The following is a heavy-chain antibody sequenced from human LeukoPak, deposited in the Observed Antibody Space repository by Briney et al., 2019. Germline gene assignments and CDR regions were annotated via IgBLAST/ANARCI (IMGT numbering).Heavy chain of an antibody. D-gene: IGHD6-6*01. CDR3: ARVVYSSSPFDY. J-gene: IGHJ4*02. V-gene: IGHV1-2*02. Sequence: ASVKVSCKASGYSFSDKYMHWVRQAPGQGLEWMGGINPNSGGTNYAQKFQGRVTMTRDTSISTAYMELSRLRSDDTAVYYCARVVYSSSPFDYWGQGTLVTVSS. CDR2: INPNSGGT. CDR1: GYSFSDKY.